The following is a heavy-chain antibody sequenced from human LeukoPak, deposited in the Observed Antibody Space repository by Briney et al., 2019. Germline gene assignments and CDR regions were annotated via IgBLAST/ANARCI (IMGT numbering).Heavy chain of an antibody. J-gene: IGHJ6*03. CDR1: GYSISSGYY. D-gene: IGHD5-12*01. CDR3: ARPGGVAMGYYYYYMDV. CDR2: IYHSGST. V-gene: IGHV4-38-2*02. Sequence: PSETLSLTCTVSGYSISSGYYWGWIRQPPGKGLEWIGSIYHSGSTYYNPSLKSRVTISVDTSKNQFSLKLSSVTAADTAVYYCARPGGVAMGYYYYYMDVWGKGTTVTISS.